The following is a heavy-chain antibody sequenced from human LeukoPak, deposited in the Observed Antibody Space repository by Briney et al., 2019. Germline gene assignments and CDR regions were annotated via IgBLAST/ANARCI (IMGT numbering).Heavy chain of an antibody. V-gene: IGHV3-21*01. CDR1: GFTFSNTY. Sequence: GGSLRLSCAASGFTFSNTYMNWVRQAPGKGLEWVSSISSSSSYIYYADSVKGRFTISRDNAKNSLYLQMNSLRAEDTAVYYCARDMYYDILTGRDAFDIWGQGTMVTVSS. D-gene: IGHD3-9*01. CDR2: ISSSSSYI. J-gene: IGHJ3*02. CDR3: ARDMYYDILTGRDAFDI.